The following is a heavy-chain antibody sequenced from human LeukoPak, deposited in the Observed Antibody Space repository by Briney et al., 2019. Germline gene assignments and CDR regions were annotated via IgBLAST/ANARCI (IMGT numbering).Heavy chain of an antibody. CDR3: TTDSCSSISCRHYYYGMDV. CDR2: IKSKTDGGTT. V-gene: IGHV3-15*01. CDR1: GYTFSNAW. J-gene: IGHJ6*04. Sequence: GGSLRLSCAASGYTFSNAWMSWVRQAPGKGLEWVGRIKSKTDGGTTDYAAPVKGRFTISRDDSKNTLYLQMNSLKTEDTAVYYCTTDSCSSISCRHYYYGMDVWGKGTTVTVSS. D-gene: IGHD2-2*01.